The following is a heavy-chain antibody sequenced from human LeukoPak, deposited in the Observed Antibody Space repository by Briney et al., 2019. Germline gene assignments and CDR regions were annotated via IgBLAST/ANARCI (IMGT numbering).Heavy chain of an antibody. D-gene: IGHD3-3*01. Sequence: SEILSLTCTVSGGSISSYYWSWIRQPPGKRLEWIGYIYYSGSTNYNPSLKSRVTISVDTSKNQFSLKLSSVTAADTAVYYCAREAYYDFWSGYYHASYFDYWGQGTLVTVSS. J-gene: IGHJ4*02. CDR1: GGSISSYY. CDR3: AREAYYDFWSGYYHASYFDY. V-gene: IGHV4-59*12. CDR2: IYYSGST.